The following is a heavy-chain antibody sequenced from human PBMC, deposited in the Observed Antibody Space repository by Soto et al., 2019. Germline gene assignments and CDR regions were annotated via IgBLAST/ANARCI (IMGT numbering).Heavy chain of an antibody. CDR3: ARHGLDNGDYQFDY. CDR2: IYHSGST. J-gene: IGHJ4*02. Sequence: SETLSLTCAVSSGSISSSNWWSWVRQPPGKGLEWIGEIYHSGSTNYNPSLKSRVTISVDKSKNQFSLKLSSVTAADTAVYYCARHGLDNGDYQFDYWGQGTLVTVSS. CDR1: SGSISSSNW. D-gene: IGHD4-17*01. V-gene: IGHV4-4*02.